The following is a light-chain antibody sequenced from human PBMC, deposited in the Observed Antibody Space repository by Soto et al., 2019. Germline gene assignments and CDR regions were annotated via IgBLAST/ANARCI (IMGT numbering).Light chain of an antibody. Sequence: EIVLTQSPGTLSLSPGERATLSCRASQSVTNTYLAWYQQKPGQAPRLLIYDASSRATGIPDRFSGSGSGTDFTLTISDVQPEDFALYYCHQRQSWPRTFGQGTKVDI. J-gene: IGKJ1*01. V-gene: IGKV3D-20*02. CDR2: DAS. CDR3: HQRQSWPRT. CDR1: QSVTNTY.